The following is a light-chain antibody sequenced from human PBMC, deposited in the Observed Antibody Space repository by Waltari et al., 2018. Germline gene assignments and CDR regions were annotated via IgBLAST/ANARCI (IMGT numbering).Light chain of an antibody. J-gene: IGLJ1*01. CDR1: SNDVGGYGY. V-gene: IGLV2-14*01. CDR3: SSHTSTVPHV. Sequence: QSALTQPASVSGSPGQSVSISCTGTSNDVGGYGYVSWYQQFPGKVPKLMIYEVSYRPSVVSSRFSGSKSGNTASLTISGLQAEDEAVYYCSSHTSTVPHVFGTGTKVTVV. CDR2: EVS.